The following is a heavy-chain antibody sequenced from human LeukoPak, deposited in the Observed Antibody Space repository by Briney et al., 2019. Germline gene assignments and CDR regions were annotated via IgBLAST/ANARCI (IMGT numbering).Heavy chain of an antibody. CDR1: GFTFDDYG. Sequence: PGGSLRLSCVASGFTFDDYGMSWVRQAPGKGLVWVSRINSDGSSTNYADSVKGRFTISRDNAKNTLYLQMNSLRAEDTAVYYCARDGFYWYFDLWGRGTLVTVSS. CDR2: INSDGSST. V-gene: IGHV3-74*01. CDR3: ARDGFYWYFDL. D-gene: IGHD3-10*01. J-gene: IGHJ2*01.